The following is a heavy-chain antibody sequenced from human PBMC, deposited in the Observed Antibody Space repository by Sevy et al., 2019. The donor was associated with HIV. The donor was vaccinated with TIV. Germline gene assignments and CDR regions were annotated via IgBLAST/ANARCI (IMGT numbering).Heavy chain of an antibody. Sequence: GGSLRLSCAASGFTFSEFGMHWVRQAPGKGLEWVAVISHDGRNNKYNEDSVKGRFTISRDNSKNTPYLQMNSLRADDTAIYYCARDRGEILRSAFKSWGQGTLVTVSS. CDR1: GFTFSEFG. J-gene: IGHJ5*02. V-gene: IGHV3-30*04. D-gene: IGHD3-10*01. CDR2: ISHDGRNNK. CDR3: ARDRGEILRSAFKS.